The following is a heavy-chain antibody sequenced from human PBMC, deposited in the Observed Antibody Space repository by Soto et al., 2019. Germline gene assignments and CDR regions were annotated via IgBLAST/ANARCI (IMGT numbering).Heavy chain of an antibody. D-gene: IGHD3-22*01. J-gene: IGHJ4*02. CDR3: ARDVNDSSGSQGFDY. Sequence: SETLSLTCTVIGDSVSSNNYYWSWIRQCPGKGLEWIGYIHYSGDSYDNPSLTSRITMSMDVSKNQFSLNLRSVTAADTAIYYCARDVNDSSGSQGFDYWGQGTLVTVSS. CDR1: GDSVSSNNYY. V-gene: IGHV4-31*03. CDR2: IHYSGDS.